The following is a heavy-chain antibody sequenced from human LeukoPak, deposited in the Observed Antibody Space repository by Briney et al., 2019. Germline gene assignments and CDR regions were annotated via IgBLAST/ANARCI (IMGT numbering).Heavy chain of an antibody. CDR2: IKSDGSST. V-gene: IGHV3-74*01. CDR3: ARAMVPLFED. J-gene: IGHJ4*02. D-gene: IGHD4/OR15-4a*01. Sequence: GALRLSCAASGFTFSSYWMHWVRQPPGKGLVWVSRIKSDGSSTSYADSVKGRFTISRDNAKNTLYLQMNSLRAEDTAVYYCARAMVPLFEDWGQGTLVTVSS. CDR1: GFTFSSYW.